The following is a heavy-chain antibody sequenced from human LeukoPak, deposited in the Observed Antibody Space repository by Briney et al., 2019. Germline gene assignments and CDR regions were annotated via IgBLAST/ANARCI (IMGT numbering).Heavy chain of an antibody. CDR3: ARVQLWSPFAY. D-gene: IGHD5-18*01. CDR1: GYSISSGYY. V-gene: IGHV4-38-2*02. Sequence: SETLSLTCSVSGYSISSGYYWGWIRQPPGKGLEWIGSIYHSGSTYYNPSLKSRITLSVDTSKNQFSLKLNSVTAADTAVYYCARVQLWSPFAYWGQGTLVTVSS. J-gene: IGHJ4*02. CDR2: IYHSGST.